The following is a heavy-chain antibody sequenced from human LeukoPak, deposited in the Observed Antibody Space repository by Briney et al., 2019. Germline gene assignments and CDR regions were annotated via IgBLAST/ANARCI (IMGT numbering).Heavy chain of an antibody. CDR2: ISAYNGNT. V-gene: IGHV1-18*01. J-gene: IGHJ4*02. CDR3: ARDSEDIVVVPAAMCSY. Sequence: ASVKVSCKASGYTFTSYGISWVRQAPGQGLEWMGWISAYNGNTNYAQKLQGRVTMTTDTSTGTAYMELRSLRSDDTAVYYCARDSEDIVVVPAAMCSYWGQGTLVTVSS. CDR1: GYTFTSYG. D-gene: IGHD2-2*01.